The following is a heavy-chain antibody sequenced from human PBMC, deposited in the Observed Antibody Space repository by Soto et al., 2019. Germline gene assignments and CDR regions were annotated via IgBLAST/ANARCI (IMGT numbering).Heavy chain of an antibody. CDR1: GDTFSSYG. CDR2: SRAYNGNT. J-gene: IGHJ3*02. V-gene: IGHV1-18*01. D-gene: IGHD6-25*01. CDR3: ARVVEDSSGAFDI. Sequence: ASVKVSCKASGDTFSSYGIILVRQAPGQGLEWMGWSRAYNGNTNYAQKVQGRGTMTTDTSTSTAYMELRSLRSDDTAVYYCARVVEDSSGAFDIPGQGTTVTVSS.